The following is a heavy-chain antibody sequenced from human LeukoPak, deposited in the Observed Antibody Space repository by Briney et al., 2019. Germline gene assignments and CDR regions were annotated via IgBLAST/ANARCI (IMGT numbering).Heavy chain of an antibody. D-gene: IGHD3-3*01. CDR1: GYTFTGYY. CDR3: ARGHTYYDFWSGSVY. Sequence: ASVKVSCKASGYTFTGYYMHWVRQAPGQGLEWMGWINPNSGGTNYAQKFQGRVTMTRDTSISTAYMELSRLRSDDTAVYYCARGHTYYDFWSGSVYWGQGTLVTVSS. V-gene: IGHV1-2*02. CDR2: INPNSGGT. J-gene: IGHJ4*02.